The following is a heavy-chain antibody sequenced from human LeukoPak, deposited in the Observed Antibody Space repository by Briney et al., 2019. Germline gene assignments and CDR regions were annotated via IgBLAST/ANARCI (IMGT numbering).Heavy chain of an antibody. CDR3: AREVVAAAGTVDY. J-gene: IGHJ4*02. Sequence: KPSETLSLTCTVSGDSISGFYWSWIRQPPGKGLEWIGYIYYSGSTNYNPSLKSRVAISVDTSKNQFSLKLSSVTAADTAVYYCAREVVAAAGTVDYWGQGTLVTVSS. V-gene: IGHV4-59*01. CDR1: GDSISGFY. D-gene: IGHD6-13*01. CDR2: IYYSGST.